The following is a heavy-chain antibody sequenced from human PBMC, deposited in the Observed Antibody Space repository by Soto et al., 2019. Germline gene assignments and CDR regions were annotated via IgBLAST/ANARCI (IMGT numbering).Heavy chain of an antibody. J-gene: IGHJ6*04. CDR1: GGSFSGYY. D-gene: IGHD3-16*01. CDR3: ARGLDDYVWGNQPVSL. CDR2: INHSGST. Sequence: SETLSLTCAVYGGSFSGYYWSWIRQPPGKGLEWIGEINHSGSTNYNPSLKSRVTISVDTSKNQFSLKLSSVTAADTAVYYCARGLDDYVWGNQPVSLWGEGTTVTVSS. V-gene: IGHV4-34*01.